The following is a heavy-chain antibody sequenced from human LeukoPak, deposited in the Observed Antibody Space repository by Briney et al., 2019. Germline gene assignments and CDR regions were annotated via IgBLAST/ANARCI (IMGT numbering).Heavy chain of an antibody. J-gene: IGHJ4*02. CDR3: ARGGRSSGWYYFDY. Sequence: SETLSLTCAVYGGSFSNYYWSWIRQPPGKGLEWIGEINHSGSTNYNPSLKSRVTISVDTSKNQFSLNLSSVTAADTAVYYCARGGRSSGWYYFDYWGQGTLVTVSS. V-gene: IGHV4-34*01. CDR2: INHSGST. D-gene: IGHD6-19*01. CDR1: GGSFSNYY.